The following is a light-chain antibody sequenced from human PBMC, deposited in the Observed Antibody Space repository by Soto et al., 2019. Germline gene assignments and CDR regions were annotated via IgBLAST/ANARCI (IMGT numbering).Light chain of an antibody. CDR2: EGS. V-gene: IGLV2-23*01. CDR1: NSDVGNYNL. J-gene: IGLJ1*01. CDR3: CSYAGSSTYV. Sequence: QSVLAQPASVCGSPGQSITIHCTGSNSDVGNYNLVSWYQQHPGEAPKLMIYEGSKRPSGVSNRFSGSKSGNTASLTISGLQAEDEADYFCCSYAGSSTYVFGTGTKVTVL.